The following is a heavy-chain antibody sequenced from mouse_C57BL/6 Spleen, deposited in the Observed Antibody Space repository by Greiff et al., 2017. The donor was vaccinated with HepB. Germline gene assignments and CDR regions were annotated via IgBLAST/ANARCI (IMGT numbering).Heavy chain of an antibody. CDR3: AKVPFAY. CDR1: GYSFTGYY. CDR2: INPSTGGT. J-gene: IGHJ3*01. Sequence: EVKLVESGPELVKPGASVKISSKASGYSFTGYYMNWVKQSPEKSLEWIGEINPSTGGTTYNQKFKAKATLTVDKSSSTAYMQLKSLTSEDSAVYYCAKVPFAYWGQGTLVTVSA. V-gene: IGHV1-42*01.